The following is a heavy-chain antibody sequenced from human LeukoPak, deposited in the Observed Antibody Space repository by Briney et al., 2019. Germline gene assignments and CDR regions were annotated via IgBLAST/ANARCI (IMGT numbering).Heavy chain of an antibody. CDR3: ARITMGDMDV. V-gene: IGHV3-64D*06. CDR2: ISSNGGRT. J-gene: IGHJ6*02. D-gene: IGHD3-10*01. Sequence: GGSLRLSCSASGFTFSSYVMYWVRQAPGKGLDYASAISSNGGRTYYADSVKGRFTISRDNSKNTLYLQMSSLRTEDTAVYCCARITMGDMDVWGQGTTVTVSS. CDR1: GFTFSSYV.